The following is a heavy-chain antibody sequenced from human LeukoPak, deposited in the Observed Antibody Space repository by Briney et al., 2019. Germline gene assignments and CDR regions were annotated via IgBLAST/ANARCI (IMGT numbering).Heavy chain of an antibody. Sequence: ASVNVSCKASGYTFTSYGISWVRQAPGQGHEWMGWISANNGNTNYAQKLQGRVTMTTDTSTSTAYMELRSLRSDDTAVYYCARGGVVVPAAKGALYYYYGMDVWGQGTTVTVSS. V-gene: IGHV1-18*01. D-gene: IGHD2-2*01. CDR2: ISANNGNT. CDR1: GYTFTSYG. J-gene: IGHJ6*02. CDR3: ARGGVVVPAAKGALYYYYGMDV.